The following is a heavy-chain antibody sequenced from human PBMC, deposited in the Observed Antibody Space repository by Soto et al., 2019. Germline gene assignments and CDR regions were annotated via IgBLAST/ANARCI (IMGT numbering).Heavy chain of an antibody. CDR1: GFTFSSYG. Sequence: QVQLVESGGGVVQPGRSLRLSCAASGFTFSSYGMHWVRQAPGKGLEWVAVIWYDGSNKYYADSVKGRFTISRDNSKNQLYLQMNSLRAEDTAVYYCARERQGGITMVRGVDYWGQGTLVTVSS. D-gene: IGHD3-10*01. CDR2: IWYDGSNK. J-gene: IGHJ4*02. CDR3: ARERQGGITMVRGVDY. V-gene: IGHV3-33*01.